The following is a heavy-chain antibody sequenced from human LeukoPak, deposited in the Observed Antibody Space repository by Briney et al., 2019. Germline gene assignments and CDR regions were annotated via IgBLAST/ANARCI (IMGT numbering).Heavy chain of an antibody. J-gene: IGHJ4*02. CDR3: ASPDYYDSSGYSRLDY. Sequence: ASVKVSCKASGGTFSSYAISWVRQAPGQGLEWMGRIIPILGIANYAQKLQGRVTITADKSTSTAYMELSSLRSEDTAVYYCASPDYYDSSGYSRLDYWGQGTLVTVSS. CDR1: GGTFSSYA. CDR2: IIPILGIA. V-gene: IGHV1-69*04. D-gene: IGHD3-22*01.